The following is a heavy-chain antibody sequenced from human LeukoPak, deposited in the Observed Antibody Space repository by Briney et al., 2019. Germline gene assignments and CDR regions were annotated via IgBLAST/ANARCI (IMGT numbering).Heavy chain of an antibody. CDR3: ARRYDFWSGYQVWDYYMGV. D-gene: IGHD3-3*01. J-gene: IGHJ6*03. Sequence: GGSLRLSCAASGFTFSSYGMHWVRQAPGKGLEWVAVIWYDGSNKYYADSVKGRFTISRDNSKNTLYLQMNSLRAEDTAVYYCARRYDFWSGYQVWDYYMGVWGKGTTVTVSS. CDR2: IWYDGSNK. V-gene: IGHV3-33*01. CDR1: GFTFSSYG.